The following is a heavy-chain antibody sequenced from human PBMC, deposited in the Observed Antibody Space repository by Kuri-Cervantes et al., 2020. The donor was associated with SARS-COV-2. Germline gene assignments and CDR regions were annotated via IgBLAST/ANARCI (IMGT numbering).Heavy chain of an antibody. CDR2: IIPIFGTA. D-gene: IGHD2-2*01. J-gene: IGHJ4*02. CDR3: ARDPALGYCSSTSCQPLDY. Sequence: SVKVSCKASGYTFTGYYMHWVRQAPGQGLEWMGGIIPIFGTANYAQKFQGRVTITADESTSTAYMEPSSLRSEDTAVYYCARDPALGYCSSTSCQPLDYWGQGTLVTVSS. V-gene: IGHV1-69*13. CDR1: GYTFTGYY.